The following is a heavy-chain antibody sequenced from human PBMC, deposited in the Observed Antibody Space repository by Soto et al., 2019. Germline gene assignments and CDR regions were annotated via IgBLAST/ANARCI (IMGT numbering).Heavy chain of an antibody. V-gene: IGHV4-61*01. CDR2: IYYSGST. Sequence: SETLSLTCTVSGRSISSVNYYWSWIRQPPGKGLEWIGYIYYSGSTNYNPSLKSRVTISVDTSKNQFSLKLSSVTAGDTAVYYCARSIDSWGQGTLVTVSS. J-gene: IGHJ5*01. CDR1: GRSISSVNYY. CDR3: ARSIDS.